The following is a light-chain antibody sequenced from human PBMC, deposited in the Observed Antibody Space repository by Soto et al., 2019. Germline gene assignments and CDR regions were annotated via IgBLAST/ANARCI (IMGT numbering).Light chain of an antibody. CDR2: GAY. Sequence: EIVMTQSRATLSVSPGERATLFCRASQSVGRTLAWYQQKPGQSPRLLVYGAYTRANGTPARFSGSGSGTEFTLTISSLQSEDVAVYYCQQYNQWPPYTCGQGTKVDIK. CDR3: QQYNQWPPYT. CDR1: QSVGRT. J-gene: IGKJ2*01. V-gene: IGKV3-15*01.